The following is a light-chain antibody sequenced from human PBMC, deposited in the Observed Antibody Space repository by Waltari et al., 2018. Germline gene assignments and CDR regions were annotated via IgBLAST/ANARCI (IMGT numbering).Light chain of an antibody. CDR1: QSVARS. J-gene: IGKJ1*01. Sequence: EIVLTQSPGTLSLSPGERATLSCRASQSVARSLAWYQQKPGQPPRLIIYNTYTRATGVPDRFSGGGSGTDFSLTISRLEPEDFAVYYCQNYVRLPATFSQGTKVEIK. CDR3: QNYVRLPAT. V-gene: IGKV3-20*01. CDR2: NTY.